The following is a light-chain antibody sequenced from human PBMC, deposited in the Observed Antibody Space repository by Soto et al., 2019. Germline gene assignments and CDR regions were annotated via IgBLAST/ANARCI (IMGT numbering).Light chain of an antibody. CDR1: SSDVGNYNY. J-gene: IGLJ2*01. V-gene: IGLV2-14*01. Sequence: QSALAQPASVSGSPGQSITISCTGTSSDVGNYNYVSWYQQHPGKVPKLLIYEVSNRPSGVSDRFSGSKSGNTASLTISGLQAEDEAVYYCSLYTSTTTSSSVVVFGGGTKVTVL. CDR2: EVS. CDR3: SLYTSTTTSSSVVV.